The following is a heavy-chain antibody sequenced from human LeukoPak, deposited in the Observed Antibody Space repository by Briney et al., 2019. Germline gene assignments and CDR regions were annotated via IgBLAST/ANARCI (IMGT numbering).Heavy chain of an antibody. V-gene: IGHV3-23*01. CDR1: GFTFSSYA. CDR2: ISGRGDDT. Sequence: GSLRLSCAASGFTFSSYAMSWVRQAPGKGPVWVSAISGRGDDTYYAESVKGRFTISRDNSKNTLHLQMNSLRAEDTAVYYCARGHRSSSSFFDYWDQVTLVTVSS. J-gene: IGHJ4*02. CDR3: ARGHRSSSSFFDY. D-gene: IGHD6-19*01.